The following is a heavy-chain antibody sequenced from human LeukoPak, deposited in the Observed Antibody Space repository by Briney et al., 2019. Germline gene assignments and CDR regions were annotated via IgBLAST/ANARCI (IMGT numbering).Heavy chain of an antibody. CDR2: ISTYNGNT. Sequence: ASVKVSCKASGYTFTTYGISWVRQAPGQGLEWMGWISTYNGNTNYAQKLQGRVTMTTDTSTSTACMELRSLRSDDTAVFYCARLRIYYYYYYMDVWGKGTTVTVSS. V-gene: IGHV1-18*01. J-gene: IGHJ6*03. CDR1: GYTFTTYG. D-gene: IGHD2-15*01. CDR3: ARLRIYYYYYYMDV.